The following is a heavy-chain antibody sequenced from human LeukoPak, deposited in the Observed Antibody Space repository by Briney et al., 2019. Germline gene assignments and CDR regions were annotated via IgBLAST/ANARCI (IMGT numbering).Heavy chain of an antibody. CDR3: TKLRLGWLQLPAFDY. Sequence: GGSLRLSCAASGFTFSNAWMSWVRQAPGKGREWVGRIKSKTNCRTGDYAAAVKGSFTISINDQKITLYLQMNSLKTEDTAVYYCTKLRLGWLQLPAFDYWGQGTLVTVSS. CDR1: GFTFSNAW. CDR2: IKSKTNCRTG. V-gene: IGHV3-15*01. D-gene: IGHD5-24*01. J-gene: IGHJ4*02.